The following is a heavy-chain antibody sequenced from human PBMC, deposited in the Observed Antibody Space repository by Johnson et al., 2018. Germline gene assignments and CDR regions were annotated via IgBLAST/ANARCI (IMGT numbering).Heavy chain of an antibody. J-gene: IGHJ1*01. D-gene: IGHD4-23*01. CDR3: AKDFYGANQERGYFQK. CDR1: GYTFTSYD. V-gene: IGHV1-8*01. CDR2: MNPNSGNT. Sequence: QVQLVQSGAEVKKPGASVKVSCKASGYTFTSYDINWVRQATGQGLEWMGWMNPNSGNTGYAQKFQGRVTMTRNTSISTAYMELSSLRSEDTAVYYCAKDFYGANQERGYFQKWGQGTLVTVSS.